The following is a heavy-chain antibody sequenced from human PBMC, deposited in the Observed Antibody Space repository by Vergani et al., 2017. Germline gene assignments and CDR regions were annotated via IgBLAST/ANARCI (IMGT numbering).Heavy chain of an antibody. CDR3: ARAKYYYDSSGYSDAFDI. CDR1: GYTFTGYY. Sequence: QVQLVQSGAEVKKPGASVKVSCKASGYTFTGYYMHWVRQAPGQGLEWMGWINPNSGGTNYAQKFQGRVTMTRDTSISTAYMELSRLRSDDTAVYYCARAKYYYDSSGYSDAFDIWGQGTMVTVSS. CDR2: INPNSGGT. D-gene: IGHD3-22*01. V-gene: IGHV1-2*02. J-gene: IGHJ3*02.